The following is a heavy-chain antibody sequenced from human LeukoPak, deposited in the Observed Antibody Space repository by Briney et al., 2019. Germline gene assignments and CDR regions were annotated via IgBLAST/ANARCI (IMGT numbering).Heavy chain of an antibody. Sequence: GASVKVSCKASGGTFSSYAISWVRQAPGQGLEWMGGIIPIFGTANYAQKFQGRVTITADKPTSTAYMELSSLRSEDTAVYYCATLCCGSYYMDVWGKGTTVTVSS. CDR1: GGTFSSYA. CDR2: IIPIFGTA. D-gene: IGHD2-15*01. J-gene: IGHJ6*03. CDR3: ATLCCGSYYMDV. V-gene: IGHV1-69*06.